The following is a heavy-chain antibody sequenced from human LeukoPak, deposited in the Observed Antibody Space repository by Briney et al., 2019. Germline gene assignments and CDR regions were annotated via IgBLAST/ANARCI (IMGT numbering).Heavy chain of an antibody. V-gene: IGHV3-7*03. D-gene: IGHD2-21*02. CDR1: GFTFNRCW. CDR3: TSWGDTTAEYFQR. Sequence: GGSLRLSCVVSGFTFNRCWTNWVRQAPGKGLEWVAHINPDGRDTYYVDSVKGRFTISRDNAQNSMYLQMNSLRVEDTAVYYCTSWGDTTAEYFQRWGQGTLVTVSS. CDR2: INPDGRDT. J-gene: IGHJ1*01.